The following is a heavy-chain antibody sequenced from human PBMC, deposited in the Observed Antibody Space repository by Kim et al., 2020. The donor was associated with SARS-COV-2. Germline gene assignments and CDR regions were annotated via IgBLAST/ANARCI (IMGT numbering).Heavy chain of an antibody. D-gene: IGHD3-10*01. CDR2: INPSGGST. Sequence: ASVKVSCKASGYTFTSYYMHWVRQAPGQGLEWMGIINPSGGSTSYAQKFQGRVTMTRDTSTSTVYMELSSLRSEDTAVYYCAREDFTMVRGVLWRPPGYWGQGTLVTVSS. V-gene: IGHV1-46*01. J-gene: IGHJ4*02. CDR3: AREDFTMVRGVLWRPPGY. CDR1: GYTFTSYY.